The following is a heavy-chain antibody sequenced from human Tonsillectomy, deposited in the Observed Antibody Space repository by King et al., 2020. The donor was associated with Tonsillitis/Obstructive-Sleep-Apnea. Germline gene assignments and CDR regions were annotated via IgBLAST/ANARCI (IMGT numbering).Heavy chain of an antibody. CDR3: ATRRGSTWYDC. CDR1: GFTVSSNY. V-gene: IGHV3-53*01. D-gene: IGHD6-13*01. Sequence: VQLVESGGGLIPPGGSLRLSCAASGFTVSSNYMSWVRQAPGKGLEWVSVIYSGGSKYYADSVKGRFTISRDNSKNTLYLQLNSLRAEDTAVYYCATRRGSTWYDCWGQGTLVTVSS. CDR2: IYSGGSK. J-gene: IGHJ5*01.